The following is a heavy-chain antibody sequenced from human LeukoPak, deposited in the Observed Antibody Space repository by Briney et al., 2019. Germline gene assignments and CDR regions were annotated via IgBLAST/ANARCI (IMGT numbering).Heavy chain of an antibody. Sequence: ASVQVSCKASGYTFTSYYMHWVRQAPGQGLEWMGIINPSGGSTSYAPKFQGRVTVTSDTSTSTLYMELRSQRSEDTAVHYCARVDCSSGRCYTLDFDYWGQGTLVTVSS. CDR2: INPSGGST. V-gene: IGHV1-46*03. CDR3: ARVDCSSGRCYTLDFDY. J-gene: IGHJ4*02. D-gene: IGHD2-2*02. CDR1: GYTFTSYY.